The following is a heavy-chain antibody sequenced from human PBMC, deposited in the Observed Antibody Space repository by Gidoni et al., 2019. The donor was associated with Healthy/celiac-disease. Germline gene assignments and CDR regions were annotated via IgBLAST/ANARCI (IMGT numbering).Heavy chain of an antibody. J-gene: IGHJ4*02. D-gene: IGHD6-13*01. Sequence: QVQLVESGGGVVQPGRSLRLSCGAPGFTFSSYGMHWVRQAPGKGLEWVAVISYDGSNKYYADSVKGRFTISRDNSKNTLYLQMNSLRAEDTAVYYCAKDQGSSWSYFDYWGQGTLVTVSS. CDR3: AKDQGSSWSYFDY. CDR2: ISYDGSNK. V-gene: IGHV3-30*18. CDR1: GFTFSSYG.